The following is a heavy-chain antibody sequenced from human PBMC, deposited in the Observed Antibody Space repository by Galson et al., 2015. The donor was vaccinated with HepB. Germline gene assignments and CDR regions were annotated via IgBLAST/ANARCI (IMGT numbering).Heavy chain of an antibody. D-gene: IGHD6-25*01. CDR1: GGTFSSYA. CDR2: IIPIFGTA. V-gene: IGHV1-69*13. CDR3: ARGRVPGGIAAPFDY. Sequence: SVKVSCKASGGTFSSYAISWVRQAPGQGLEWMGGIIPIFGTANYAQKFQGRVTITADESTSTAYMELSSLRSEDTAVYYCARGRVPGGIAAPFDYWGQGTLVTVSS. J-gene: IGHJ4*02.